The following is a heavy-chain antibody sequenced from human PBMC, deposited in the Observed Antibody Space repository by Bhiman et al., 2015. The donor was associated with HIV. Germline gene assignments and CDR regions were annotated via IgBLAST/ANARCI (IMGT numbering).Heavy chain of an antibody. CDR2: ISSTSAYI. J-gene: IGHJ4*02. Sequence: EVQLLQSGGGLVRPGGSLRLSCAASGFTFSTYNMNWVRQAPGKGLEWVSLISSTSAYIFWADSVKGRFAISRDNAKNSLYLQMNSLRAEDTGVYYCARGYTYGHGRLGFDYWGQGTLVTVSS. V-gene: IGHV3-21*01. CDR1: GFTFSTYN. D-gene: IGHD5-18*01. CDR3: ARGYTYGHGRLGFDY.